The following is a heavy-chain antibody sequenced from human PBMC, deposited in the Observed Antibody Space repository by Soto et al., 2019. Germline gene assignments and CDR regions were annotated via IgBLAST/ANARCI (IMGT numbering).Heavy chain of an antibody. D-gene: IGHD6-6*01. CDR2: IYYSGST. Sequence: QLQLQESGPGLVKPSETLSLTCTVSGGSISSSSYYWGWIRQPPGKGLEWIGSIYYSGSTYYNPSLKSRVTISVDTSKNQFSLKLSSVTAADTAVYYCARITPPTYIAATEEWGQGTLVTVSS. V-gene: IGHV4-39*01. CDR3: ARITPPTYIAATEE. CDR1: GGSISSSSYY. J-gene: IGHJ4*02.